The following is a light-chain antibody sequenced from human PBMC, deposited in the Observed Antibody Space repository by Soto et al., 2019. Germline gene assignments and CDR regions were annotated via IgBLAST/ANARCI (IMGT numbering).Light chain of an antibody. CDR1: SGHSSYA. J-gene: IGLJ2*01. V-gene: IGLV4-69*01. CDR3: QTWGTGIQV. CDR2: LNSDGSH. Sequence: QLVLTQSPSASASLGASVKLTCTLSSGHSSYAIAWHQQQPEKGPRYLMKLNSDGSHSKGDGIPDRFSGSSSGAERHLIISSLQSEDEADNYCQTWGTGIQVFGGGTKLTVL.